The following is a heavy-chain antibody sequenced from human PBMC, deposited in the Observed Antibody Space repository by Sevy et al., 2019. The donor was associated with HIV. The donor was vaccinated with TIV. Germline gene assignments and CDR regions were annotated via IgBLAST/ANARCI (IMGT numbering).Heavy chain of an antibody. V-gene: IGHV4-59*01. D-gene: IGHD1-20*01. CDR2: IYYSGST. CDR3: ARVGFNWNDVHS. J-gene: IGHJ4*02. CDR1: GGSLSTYY. Sequence: ETLSLTCTVSGGSLSTYYWSWIRQPPGKGLEWIGYIYYSGSTNYNPSLKSRLTMSVDTSKNQFSLKLSSVTAADTAVYYCARVGFNWNDVHSWGQGTLVTVSS.